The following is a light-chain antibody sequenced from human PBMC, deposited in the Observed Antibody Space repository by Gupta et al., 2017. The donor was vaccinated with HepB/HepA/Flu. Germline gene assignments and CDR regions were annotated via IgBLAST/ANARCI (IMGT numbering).Light chain of an antibody. CDR2: GNN. J-gene: IGLJ2*01. CDR3: AAWDDSLSGAV. CDR1: TSHIGSTY. V-gene: IGLV1-47*01. Sequence: QSVLTQPPSASGTPGQRATISCSGSTSHIGSTYVYWYQQLPRTAPKLLIYGNNKRPSGVPDRFSGSKSGTSASLAISGLRSEDEADYYCAAWDDSLSGAVFGGGTKLTVL.